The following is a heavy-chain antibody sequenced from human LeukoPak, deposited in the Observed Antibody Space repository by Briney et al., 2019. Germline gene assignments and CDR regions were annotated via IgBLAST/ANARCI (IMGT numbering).Heavy chain of an antibody. V-gene: IGHV1-18*01. J-gene: IGHJ4*02. CDR1: GYTFTSYG. CDR3: ARIEAVAGTGDY. D-gene: IGHD6-19*01. CDR2: ISAYNGNT. Sequence: ASVTVSCKASGYTFTSYGISWVRQAPGQGLEWMGWISAYNGNTNYAQKLQGRVTMTTDTSTSTAYMELRSLRSDDTAVYYCARIEAVAGTGDYWGQGTLVTVSS.